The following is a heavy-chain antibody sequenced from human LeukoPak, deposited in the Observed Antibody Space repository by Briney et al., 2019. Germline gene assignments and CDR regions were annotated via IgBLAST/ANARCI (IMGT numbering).Heavy chain of an antibody. Sequence: ASVKVSCKASGYTFTSYYMHWVRQAPGQGLEWMGTINPSGGSTSYAQKFQGRVTMTRDTSTSTVYMELSSLRSEDTGVYYCARNERGSSSWYIIDYWGQGTLVTVSS. J-gene: IGHJ4*02. CDR1: GYTFTSYY. CDR3: ARNERGSSSWYIIDY. V-gene: IGHV1-46*01. D-gene: IGHD6-13*01. CDR2: INPSGGST.